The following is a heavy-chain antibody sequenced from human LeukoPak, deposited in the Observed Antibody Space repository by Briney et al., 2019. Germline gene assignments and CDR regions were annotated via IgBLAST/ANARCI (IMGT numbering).Heavy chain of an antibody. J-gene: IGHJ4*02. V-gene: IGHV5-51*01. CDR2: IHPAVSDT. Sequence: GESMKISCKGSGFTVTDHWIAWVRQMPGKGLEWVGIIHPAVSDTPKSPSFQGQVVISVDRSISTAYLQWNSLKASETAMYYCAASPPHCGADCPFDYWGQGTLVTVSS. CDR1: GFTVTDHW. D-gene: IGHD2-21*02. CDR3: AASPPHCGADCPFDY.